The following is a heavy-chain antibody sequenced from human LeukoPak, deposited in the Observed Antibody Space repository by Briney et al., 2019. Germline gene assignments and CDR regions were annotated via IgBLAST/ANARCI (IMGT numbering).Heavy chain of an antibody. CDR3: ARGSLTYYDILTGYYIGPFDY. D-gene: IGHD3-9*01. J-gene: IGHJ4*02. Sequence: GESLKISCKGSGYGFTSYWIGWVRQMPGKGLEWMGIIYPGDSDTRNSPSFQGQVTISADKSISTAYLQWSSLKASDTAMYYCARGSLTYYDILTGYYIGPFDYWGQGTLVTVSS. CDR1: GYGFTSYW. CDR2: IYPGDSDT. V-gene: IGHV5-51*01.